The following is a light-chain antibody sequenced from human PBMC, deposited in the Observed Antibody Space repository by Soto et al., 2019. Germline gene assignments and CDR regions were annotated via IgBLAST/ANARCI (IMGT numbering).Light chain of an antibody. Sequence: DIQMTQSPSSLSASVGDRVIITCRASQSVGSYLSWYQQKQGKAPKLLINVASTLQSGVPSRFSGSGFGTDFTLAISSLQPEDFATYYCQQSSSTPQTFGGGTRVEIK. CDR3: QQSSSTPQT. CDR2: VAS. J-gene: IGKJ4*01. V-gene: IGKV1-39*01. CDR1: QSVGSY.